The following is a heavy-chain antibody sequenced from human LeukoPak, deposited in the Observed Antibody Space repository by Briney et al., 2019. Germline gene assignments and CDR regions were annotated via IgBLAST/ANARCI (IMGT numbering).Heavy chain of an antibody. CDR2: ISFDGSYK. CDR1: GFTFSRNA. CDR3: ARDIGYYGSGTNDY. V-gene: IGHV3-30*04. D-gene: IGHD3-10*01. Sequence: PGRSLRLSCAASGFTFSRNAMHWVRQAPGKGLEWVAAISFDGSYKDYSDSVKGRFTISRDNSKNTLYLQMNSLRVEDTAVYYCARDIGYYGSGTNDYWGQGALVTVSS. J-gene: IGHJ4*02.